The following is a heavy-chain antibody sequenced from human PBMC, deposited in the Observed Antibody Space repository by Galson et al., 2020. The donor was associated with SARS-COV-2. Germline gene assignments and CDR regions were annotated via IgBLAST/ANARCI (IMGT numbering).Heavy chain of an antibody. CDR3: ARRARGGWYDF. V-gene: IGHV4-59*08. CDR2: MYYSGHT. J-gene: IGHJ5*01. Sequence: SETLSLTCTVSGGSTSSHSWSWIRQPPGKGLEWIGYMYYSGHTNYNPSLKSRVTISIDTSKNQFSLKLSSVTAADTAVYYCARRARGGWYDFWGQGTQVTVSS. CDR1: GGSTSSHS. D-gene: IGHD3-10*01.